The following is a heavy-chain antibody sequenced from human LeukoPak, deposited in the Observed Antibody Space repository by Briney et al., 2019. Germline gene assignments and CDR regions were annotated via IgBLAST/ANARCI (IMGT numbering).Heavy chain of an antibody. CDR2: ISSSSSYI. D-gene: IGHD1-26*01. CDR1: GFTFSSYS. V-gene: IGHV3-21*01. J-gene: IGHJ4*02. Sequence: PGGSLRLSCAASGFTFSSYSMNWVRQAPGKGLEWVSSISSSSSYIYYADSVKGRFTISRDNAKNSLYLQMNSLRAEDTAVYYCASYPRVGATYWGQGTLVTVSS. CDR3: ASYPRVGATY.